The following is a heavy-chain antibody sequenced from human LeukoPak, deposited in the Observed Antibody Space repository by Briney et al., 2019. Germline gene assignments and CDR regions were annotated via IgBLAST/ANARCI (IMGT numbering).Heavy chain of an antibody. J-gene: IGHJ5*02. CDR1: GFIFSSAW. CDR3: AKPRKTAAILNWFDP. V-gene: IGHV3-15*01. Sequence: PGGSLRLSCAASGFIFSSAWMTWVRQAPGKGLEWVGHIKNKTNGGTTDYAAPVKGRFIISRDDSKNTLYLQMNSLRTEDTAVYYCAKPRKTAAILNWFDPWGQGTLVTVSS. CDR2: IKNKTNGGTT. D-gene: IGHD2-2*01.